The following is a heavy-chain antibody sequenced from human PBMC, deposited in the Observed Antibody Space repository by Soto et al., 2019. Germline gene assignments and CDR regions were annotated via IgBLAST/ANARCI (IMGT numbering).Heavy chain of an antibody. J-gene: IGHJ6*02. D-gene: IGHD5-18*01. V-gene: IGHV3-30-3*01. CDR3: ARDFQGGYSYGDQPDYYYYYYGMDV. CDR1: GFTFSSYA. CDR2: ISYDGSNK. Sequence: GGSLRLSCAASGFTFSSYAMHWVRQAPCKGLEWVAVISYDGSNKYYADSVKGRFTISRDNSKNTLYLQMNSLRAEDTAVYYCARDFQGGYSYGDQPDYYYYYYGMDVWGQGTTVTVSS.